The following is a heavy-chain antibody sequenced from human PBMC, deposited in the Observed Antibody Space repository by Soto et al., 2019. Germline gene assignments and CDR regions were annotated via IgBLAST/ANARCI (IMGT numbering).Heavy chain of an antibody. D-gene: IGHD3-22*01. Sequence: GGSLRLSCAASGFTFSSYAMHWVRQAPGKGLEWVAVISYDGSNKYYADSVKGRFTISRDNSKNTLYLQMNSLRAEDTAVYYCARGGDYYYDSSGYHPITGYFDYWGQGTLVTVSS. CDR1: GFTFSSYA. V-gene: IGHV3-30-3*01. CDR2: ISYDGSNK. CDR3: ARGGDYYYDSSGYHPITGYFDY. J-gene: IGHJ4*02.